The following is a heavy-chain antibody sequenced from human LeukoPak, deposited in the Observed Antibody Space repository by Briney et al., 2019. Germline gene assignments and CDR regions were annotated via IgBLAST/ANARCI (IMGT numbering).Heavy chain of an antibody. CDR2: INAGNGNT. CDR1: GYTFTSYA. V-gene: IGHV1-3*01. D-gene: IGHD2-15*01. CDR3: ARRAWGYCSGGSCRGAFDI. Sequence: ASVKVSCKASGYTFTSYAMHWVRQAPGQRLEWMGWINAGNGNTKYSQKFQGRVTITRDTSASTAYMELSSLRSEDTAVYYCARRAWGYCSGGSCRGAFDIWGQGTMVTVSS. J-gene: IGHJ3*02.